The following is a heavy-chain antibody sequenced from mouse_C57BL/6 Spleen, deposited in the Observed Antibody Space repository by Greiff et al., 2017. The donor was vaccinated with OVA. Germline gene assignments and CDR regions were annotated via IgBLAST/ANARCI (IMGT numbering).Heavy chain of an antibody. CDR2: ILPGSGST. Sequence: QVQLQQSGAELMKPGASVKLSCKATGYTFTGYWIEWVKQRPGHGLEWIGEILPGSGSTNYNEKFKGKATLTAAKSSNNAYMQLCSLTTADSAIYYCARHYGSREDDYWGKGTTLTVSS. CDR3: ARHYGSREDDY. V-gene: IGHV1-9*01. J-gene: IGHJ2*01. D-gene: IGHD1-1*01. CDR1: GYTFTGYW.